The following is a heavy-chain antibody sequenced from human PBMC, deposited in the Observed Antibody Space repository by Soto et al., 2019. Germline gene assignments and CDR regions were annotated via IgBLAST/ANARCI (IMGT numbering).Heavy chain of an antibody. CDR1: GGTFSSYT. CDR3: AGGGSGSYPVDP. CDR2: IIPILGIA. J-gene: IGHJ5*02. Sequence: QVQLVQSGAEVKKPGSSVKVSCKASGGTFSSYTISWVRQAPGQGLEWMGRIIPILGIANYAQKFQGRVTITGDKSTSTAYMELSSLRSEDTAVYYCAGGGSGSYPVDPWGQGTLVTVSS. V-gene: IGHV1-69*02. D-gene: IGHD3-10*01.